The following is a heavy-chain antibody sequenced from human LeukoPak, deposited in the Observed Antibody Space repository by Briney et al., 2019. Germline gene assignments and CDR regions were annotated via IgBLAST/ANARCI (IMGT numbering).Heavy chain of an antibody. CDR2: ISYDGSNK. D-gene: IGHD3-22*01. CDR3: ARAQKNYYDSSGYYRAGDY. V-gene: IGHV3-30*03. J-gene: IGHJ4*02. Sequence: GGSLRLSCAASGFTFSTYSMNWVRQAPGKGLEWVAVISYDGSNKYYADSVKGRFTISRDNSKNTLYLQMNSLRAEDTAVYYCARAQKNYYDSSGYYRAGDYWGQGTLVTVSS. CDR1: GFTFSTYS.